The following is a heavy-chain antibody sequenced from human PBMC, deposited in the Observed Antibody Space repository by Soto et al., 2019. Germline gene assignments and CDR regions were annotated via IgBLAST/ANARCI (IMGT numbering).Heavy chain of an antibody. CDR2: IPYEGSNK. Sequence: QVQLAESGGGVVQPGRSLRLSCAASGFTFSSYAMYWVRQAPGKGLEWVAVIPYEGSNKKYADSEKGRFTISRDNSKNTMYLQMNSLRDEDTAVYYCARDHRGGSFHYSYGLDVWGQGTSVTVSS. D-gene: IGHD2-15*01. J-gene: IGHJ6*02. CDR1: GFTFSSYA. CDR3: ARDHRGGSFHYSYGLDV. V-gene: IGHV3-30-3*01.